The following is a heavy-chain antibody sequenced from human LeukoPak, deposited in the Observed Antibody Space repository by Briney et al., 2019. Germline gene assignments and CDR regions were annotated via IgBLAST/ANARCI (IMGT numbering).Heavy chain of an antibody. J-gene: IGHJ6*02. CDR3: AREDPQTRVPEGMDV. D-gene: IGHD4/OR15-4a*01. CDR1: GGSISNFY. CDR2: VFYSGTT. V-gene: IGHV4-59*01. Sequence: SETLSLTCSVSGGSISNFYWSWIQQSPGKGLEWIGYVFYSGTTNSNPSLKSRVTISVDTSKNQFFLQLRSVTAADTAVYYCAREDPQTRVPEGMDVWGQGTTVIVSS.